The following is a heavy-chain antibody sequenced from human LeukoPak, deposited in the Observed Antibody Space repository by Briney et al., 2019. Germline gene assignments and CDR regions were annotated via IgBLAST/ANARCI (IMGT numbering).Heavy chain of an antibody. CDR3: ARDLRGQPYDY. CDR1: GFTFSSYS. J-gene: IGHJ4*02. CDR2: ISSSSSYI. V-gene: IGHV3-21*01. D-gene: IGHD3-16*01. Sequence: AGGSLRLSCAASGFTFSSYSMNWVRQAPGKGLEWVSSISSSSSYIYYADSVKGRFTISRDNAKNSLYLQMNSLRAEDTAVYYCARDLRGQPYDYWGQGTLVTVSS.